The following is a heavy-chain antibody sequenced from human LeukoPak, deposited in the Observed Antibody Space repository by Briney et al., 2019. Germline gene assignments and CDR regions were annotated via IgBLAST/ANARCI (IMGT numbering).Heavy chain of an antibody. Sequence: SETLSLTCTVSGGSISSYYWSWIRQPAGKGLEWIGRIYSSGGTDYNPSLKSRVTMSVDTSKNQFSLKLRSVTAADTAVYYCARDQGRYDILGCDYWGQGTLVTVSS. CDR2: IYSSGGT. CDR1: GGSISSYY. V-gene: IGHV4-4*07. J-gene: IGHJ4*02. CDR3: ARDQGRYDILGCDY. D-gene: IGHD3-9*01.